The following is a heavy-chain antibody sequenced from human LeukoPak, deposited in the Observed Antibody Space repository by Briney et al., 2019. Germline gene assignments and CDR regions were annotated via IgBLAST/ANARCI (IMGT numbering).Heavy chain of an antibody. V-gene: IGHV4-38-2*02. CDR3: AKSSYSIFDY. CDR1: GYSISSGYY. Sequence: SETLSLTCTVSGYSISSGYYWGWIRQPPGKGLEWIGSIYHSGSTYYNLSLKSRVTISVDTSKNQFSLKLSSVTAADTAVYYCAKSSYSIFDYWGQGTLVTVSS. J-gene: IGHJ4*02. CDR2: IYHSGST. D-gene: IGHD5-18*01.